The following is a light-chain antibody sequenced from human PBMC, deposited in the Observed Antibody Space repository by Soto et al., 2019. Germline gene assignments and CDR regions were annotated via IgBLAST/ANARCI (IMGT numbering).Light chain of an antibody. CDR2: AAS. Sequence: DFQMTQSPSSLSASVGDRVTITCRASQSISSSFNWYQQKPGKAPELLIYAASSLQSGVPSRFSGSGSGTDFTLTISSLQPEDFATYYCQQSYSALVAFGQGTKVDIK. J-gene: IGKJ1*01. CDR1: QSISSS. V-gene: IGKV1-39*01. CDR3: QQSYSALVA.